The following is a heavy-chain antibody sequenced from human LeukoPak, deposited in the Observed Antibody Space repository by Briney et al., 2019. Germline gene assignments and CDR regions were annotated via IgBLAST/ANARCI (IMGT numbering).Heavy chain of an antibody. Sequence: PGGSLRLSCAASGFTFSSYSMNWVRQAPGKGLEWVSSISSSSSYIYYADSVKGRFTISRDNAKNSLYLQMNSLRAEDTAVYYCARESPDYDYVWGSYRSNDAFDIWGQGTMVTVSS. D-gene: IGHD3-16*02. V-gene: IGHV3-21*01. J-gene: IGHJ3*02. CDR2: ISSSSSYI. CDR1: GFTFSSYS. CDR3: ARESPDYDYVWGSYRSNDAFDI.